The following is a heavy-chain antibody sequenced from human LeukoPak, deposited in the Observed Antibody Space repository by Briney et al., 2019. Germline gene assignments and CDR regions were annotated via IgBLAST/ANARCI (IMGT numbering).Heavy chain of an antibody. D-gene: IGHD6-6*01. CDR1: GGSVTSGNYY. CDR3: ARKYPDHWFDP. V-gene: IGHV4-30-4*01. CDR2: IFYTGST. J-gene: IGHJ5*02. Sequence: PSETLSLTCTVSGGSVTSGNYYWSWIRQPPGKGLEWIGYIFYTGSTNYSPSLKSRVSISVDTFKNQFSLKLSSVTAADTAVYYCARKYPDHWFDPWGQGTLVTVSS.